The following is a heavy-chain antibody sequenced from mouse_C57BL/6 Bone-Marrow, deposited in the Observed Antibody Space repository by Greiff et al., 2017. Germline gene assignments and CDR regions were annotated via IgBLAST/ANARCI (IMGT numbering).Heavy chain of an antibody. D-gene: IGHD2-1*01. J-gene: IGHJ1*03. CDR3: AVEKDGNYRWYFDV. Sequence: VQLQQSGPELVKPGASVKMSCKASGYTFTDYNMHWVKQSHGKSLEWIGYINPNNGGTSYNKKFKGQATLTVNKSSSTAYMELRSLTSEDSAVYYCAVEKDGNYRWYFDVWGTGTTVTVSS. V-gene: IGHV1-22*01. CDR1: GYTFTDYN. CDR2: INPNNGGT.